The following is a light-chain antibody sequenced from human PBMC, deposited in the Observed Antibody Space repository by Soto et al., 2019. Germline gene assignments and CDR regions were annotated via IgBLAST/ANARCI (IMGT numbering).Light chain of an antibody. Sequence: LIQPASVSGSRGQSITISCTGASSDVGGYNYVSWYQQFPGRAPKVMIYEVTNRPSGVSNRFSGSKSGNTASLTISGLQAEDEADYYCSSYTSSNTLIFGGGTKVTVL. CDR1: SSDVGGYNY. J-gene: IGLJ2*01. V-gene: IGLV2-14*01. CDR3: SSYTSSNTLI. CDR2: EVT.